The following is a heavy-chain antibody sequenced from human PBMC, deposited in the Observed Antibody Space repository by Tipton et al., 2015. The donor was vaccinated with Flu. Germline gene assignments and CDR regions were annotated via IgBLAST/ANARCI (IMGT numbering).Heavy chain of an antibody. V-gene: IGHV4-38-2*01. CDR3: ARRDFSNYVSDPKNWFDR. Sequence: TLSLTCSVSGDYISSRYFWGWIRQPPGKGLEWIGNVHRSGSPYYNPSLRSRVSMTVDGAKNHFSLEMRSVTAADMAVYYCARRDFSNYVSDPKNWFDRWGQGILVTVSS. CDR1: GDYISSRYF. CDR2: VHRSGSP. J-gene: IGHJ5*02. D-gene: IGHD4-11*01.